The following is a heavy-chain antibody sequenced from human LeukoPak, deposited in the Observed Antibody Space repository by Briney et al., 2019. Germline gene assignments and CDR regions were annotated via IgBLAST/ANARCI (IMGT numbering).Heavy chain of an antibody. Sequence: ASVKVSCKASGYSFTGHYMHWVRQAPGQGLEWMGWINPKSGGTNYAQKFQGRVTITADESTSTAYMELSSLRSEDTAVYYCARRAHIVGATGRFDPWGQGTLVTVSS. V-gene: IGHV1-2*02. CDR1: GYSFTGHY. CDR3: ARRAHIVGATGRFDP. D-gene: IGHD1-26*01. J-gene: IGHJ5*02. CDR2: INPKSGGT.